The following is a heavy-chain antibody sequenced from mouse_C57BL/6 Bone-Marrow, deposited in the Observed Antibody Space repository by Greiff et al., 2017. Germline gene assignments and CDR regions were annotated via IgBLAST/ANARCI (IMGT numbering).Heavy chain of an antibody. D-gene: IGHD2-3*01. CDR3: GGGWLPWYFDV. Sequence: QVQLKQPGAELVKPGASVKLSCKASGYTFTSYWMQWVKQRPGQGLEWIGEIDPSDSYTNYNQKFKGKATLTVDTSSSTAYMQRSSLTSEDSAVYYCGGGWLPWYFDVWGTGTTVTVSS. CDR1: GYTFTSYW. CDR2: IDPSDSYT. V-gene: IGHV1-50*01. J-gene: IGHJ1*03.